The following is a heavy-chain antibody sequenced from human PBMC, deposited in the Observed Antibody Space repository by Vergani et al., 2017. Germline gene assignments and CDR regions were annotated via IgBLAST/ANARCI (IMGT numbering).Heavy chain of an antibody. J-gene: IGHJ3*02. CDR2: MYTSGST. Sequence: QVQLQESGPGLVKPSETLSLTCTVSGGSISSYYWSWIRQPAGKGLEWIGRMYTSGSTNYNPSLKSRVTMSVDTSKKQFSLKLSSVPAADTAVYYCARGPSVCSGGSCYVTGAFDIWGQGTMVTVSS. V-gene: IGHV4-4*07. CDR3: ARGPSVCSGGSCYVTGAFDI. D-gene: IGHD2-15*01. CDR1: GGSISSYY.